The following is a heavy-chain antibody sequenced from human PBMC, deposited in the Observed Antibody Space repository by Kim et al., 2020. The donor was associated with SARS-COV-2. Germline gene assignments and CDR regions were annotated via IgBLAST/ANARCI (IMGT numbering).Heavy chain of an antibody. V-gene: IGHV3-7*01. CDR2: IKQDGSEK. CDR1: GFTFSSYW. CDR3: VKGGSAY. Sequence: GGSLRLSCAASGFTFSSYWMNWVRQAPGKGLEWVAQIKQDGSEKYYVDSVKGRFTISRDNARNSLFLQMNSLRAEDTAVYYCVKGGSAYWGQGTLVTVSS. D-gene: IGHD1-26*01. J-gene: IGHJ4*02.